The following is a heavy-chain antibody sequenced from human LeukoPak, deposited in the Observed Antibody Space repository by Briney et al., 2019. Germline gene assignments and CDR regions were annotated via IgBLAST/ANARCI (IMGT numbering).Heavy chain of an antibody. Sequence: PSETLSLTCTVSGASVSSYYWGWIRQPPGKGLEWIGSMYYSGTTYYNPSLKSRVTISVDTSKNQFSLKLSSVTAADTAVYYCARHRYRSGSDWIDPWGQGTLVTVSS. V-gene: IGHV4-39*01. CDR2: MYYSGTT. D-gene: IGHD1-26*01. J-gene: IGHJ5*02. CDR1: GASVSSYY. CDR3: ARHRYRSGSDWIDP.